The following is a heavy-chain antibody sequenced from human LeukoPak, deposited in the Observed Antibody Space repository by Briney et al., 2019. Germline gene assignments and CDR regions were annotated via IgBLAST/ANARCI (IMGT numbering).Heavy chain of an antibody. CDR1: GFTFSSYW. CDR2: IKQDGSEK. Sequence: GGSLRLSCAASGFTFSSYWMSWVRQAPGKGLEWLANIKQDGSEKYYVDSVKGRFTISRDNAKNSLYLQMNSLRAEDTAVYYCARVPGCSSTSCLGTFDYWGQGTLVTVSS. CDR3: ARVPGCSSTSCLGTFDY. J-gene: IGHJ4*02. D-gene: IGHD2-2*01. V-gene: IGHV3-7*01.